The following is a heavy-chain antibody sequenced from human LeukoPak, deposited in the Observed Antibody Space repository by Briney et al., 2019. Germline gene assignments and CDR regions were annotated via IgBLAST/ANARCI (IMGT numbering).Heavy chain of an antibody. CDR3: TRGGAAAGFDF. D-gene: IGHD6-13*01. V-gene: IGHV6-1*01. CDR2: TYYRSRWYN. J-gene: IGHJ4*02. Sequence: SQTLSLTCAISGDSVSSNSAVWNWIRRSPSRGLEWLGRTYYRSRWYNDYAVSVKSRISVNPDTSKNQFSLQLNSVTPEDTAVYYCTRGGAAAGFDFWGQGTLVTVSS. CDR1: GDSVSSNSAV.